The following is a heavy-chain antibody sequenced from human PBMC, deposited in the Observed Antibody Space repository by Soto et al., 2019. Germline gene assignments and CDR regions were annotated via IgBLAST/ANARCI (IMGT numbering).Heavy chain of an antibody. CDR2: IWYDGSNK. D-gene: IGHD3-22*01. V-gene: IGHV3-33*01. J-gene: IGHJ3*02. CDR1: GFTFSSYG. Sequence: GGSLRLSCAASGFTFSSYGMHWVRQAPGKGLEWVAVIWYDGSNKYYADSVKGRFTISRGNSKNTLYLQMNSLRAEDTAVYYCARDSGLPGITMIVVAPDIWGQGTMVTVSS. CDR3: ARDSGLPGITMIVVAPDI.